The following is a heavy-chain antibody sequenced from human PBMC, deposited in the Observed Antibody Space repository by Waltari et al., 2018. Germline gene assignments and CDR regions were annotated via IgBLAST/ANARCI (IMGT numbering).Heavy chain of an antibody. V-gene: IGHV3-53*01. D-gene: IGHD1-26*01. Sequence: LQLQESGPGLVKPSETLSLTCTVSGGSISSSSYYWSWVRQAPGKGLEWVSVIYSGGSTYYADSVKGRFTISRDNSKNTLYLQMNSLRAEDTAVYYCARARPSGSYGRYFDYWGQGTLVTVSS. CDR1: GGSISSSSYY. J-gene: IGHJ4*02. CDR2: IYSGGST. CDR3: ARARPSGSYGRYFDY.